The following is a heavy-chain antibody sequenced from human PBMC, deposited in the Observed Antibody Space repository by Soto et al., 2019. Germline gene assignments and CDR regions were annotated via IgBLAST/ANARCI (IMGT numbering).Heavy chain of an antibody. CDR3: ASGSYYQPIYYYGMDV. V-gene: IGHV1-69*13. D-gene: IGHD3-10*01. CDR2: IIPIFGTA. J-gene: IGHJ6*02. Sequence: SVKVSCKASGCTFSSYAISCVRQAPGQGLEWMGGIIPIFGTANYAQKFQGRVTITADESTSTAYMELSSLRSEDTAVYYCASGSYYQPIYYYGMDVWRQGTTVTVSS. CDR1: GCTFSSYA.